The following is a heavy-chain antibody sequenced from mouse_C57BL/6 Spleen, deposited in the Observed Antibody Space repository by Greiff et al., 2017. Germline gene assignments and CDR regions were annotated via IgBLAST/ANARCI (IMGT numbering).Heavy chain of an antibody. CDR3: ARDYYGPFAY. Sequence: EVKLVESGGGLVKPGGSLKLSCAASGFTFSDYGMHWVRQAPEQGLEWVAYIRSGSSTISYADTVKGRFTISRDNAKNTLFLQMTSLRSEDTAMYYCARDYYGPFAYWGQGTLVTVSA. D-gene: IGHD1-1*01. CDR1: GFTFSDYG. J-gene: IGHJ3*01. CDR2: IRSGSSTI. V-gene: IGHV5-17*01.